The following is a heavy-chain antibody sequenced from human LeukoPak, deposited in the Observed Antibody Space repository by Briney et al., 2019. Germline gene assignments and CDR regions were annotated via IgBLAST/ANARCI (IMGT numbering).Heavy chain of an antibody. D-gene: IGHD2-2*01. Sequence: PGGSLRLSRAASGFTFSSYAMHWVRQAPGKGLEWVAVISYDGSNKYYADSVKGRFTISRDNSKNTLYLQMNSLRAEDTAVYYCARDSVPAAYYYYYYYMDVWGKGTTVTVSS. CDR2: ISYDGSNK. CDR1: GFTFSSYA. V-gene: IGHV3-30*04. CDR3: ARDSVPAAYYYYYYYMDV. J-gene: IGHJ6*03.